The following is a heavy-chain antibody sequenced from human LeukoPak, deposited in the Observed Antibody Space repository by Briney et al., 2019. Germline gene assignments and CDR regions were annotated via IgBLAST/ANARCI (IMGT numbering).Heavy chain of an antibody. CDR1: GYTLTELS. J-gene: IGHJ6*02. CDR3: AKARIARGYYTMDV. V-gene: IGHV1-24*01. CDR2: FDPEDGET. D-gene: IGHD2-21*01. Sequence: GASVKVSCKVSGYTLTELSMHWVRQAPGKGLEWMGGFDPEDGETIYAQKFQGRVTMTEDTSTDTAYMELSSLRSEDTALYYCAKARIARGYYTMDVWGQGTTVAVSS.